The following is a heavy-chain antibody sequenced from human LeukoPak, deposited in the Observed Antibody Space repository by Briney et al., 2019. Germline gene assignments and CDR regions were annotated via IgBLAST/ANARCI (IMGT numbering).Heavy chain of an antibody. V-gene: IGHV4-34*01. CDR1: GGPFSGYY. CDR2: INHSGDT. CDR3: ARRVSGLAEFSSPPYYYYYYMDV. Sequence: AETLSLTCTAYGGPFSGYYWGGCRQPPGKGLEWIGGINHSGDTKYDPSLKGPITMSVDTSKNQFSLKLTSVTAAHAAVYYCARRVSGLAEFSSPPYYYYYYMDVWGKGTTVTVSS. J-gene: IGHJ6*03. D-gene: IGHD3-16*02.